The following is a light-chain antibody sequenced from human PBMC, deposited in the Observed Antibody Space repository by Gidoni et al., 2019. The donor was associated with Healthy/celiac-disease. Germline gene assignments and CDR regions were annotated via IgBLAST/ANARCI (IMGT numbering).Light chain of an antibody. Sequence: SYELTQPPSVSVSPGQTASITCSGDKLGAKYACWYHQKPGQSPVLVIYQDSKRPSGIPERFSGSNSGNTATLTISGTQAMDEADYYCQAWDSSTDVVFGGGTKLTVL. V-gene: IGLV3-1*01. CDR2: QDS. CDR3: QAWDSSTDVV. J-gene: IGLJ2*01. CDR1: KLGAKY.